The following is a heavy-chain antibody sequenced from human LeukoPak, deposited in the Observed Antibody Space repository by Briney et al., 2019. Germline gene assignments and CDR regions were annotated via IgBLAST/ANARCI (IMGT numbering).Heavy chain of an antibody. CDR3: ARAPRAQEWLPESNAFDI. Sequence: SETLSLTCAVYGGSFSGYYWSWIRQPPEKGLEWIGEINHSGSTNYNPSLKSRVTISVDTSKNQFSLKLNSVTAADTAVYYCARAPRAQEWLPESNAFDIWGQGTMVTVSS. CDR2: INHSGST. J-gene: IGHJ3*02. CDR1: GGSFSGYY. D-gene: IGHD5-18*01. V-gene: IGHV4-34*01.